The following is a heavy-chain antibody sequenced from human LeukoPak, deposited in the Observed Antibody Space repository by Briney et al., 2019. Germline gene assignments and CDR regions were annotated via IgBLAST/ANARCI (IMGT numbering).Heavy chain of an antibody. CDR1: GGSISSYY. Sequence: SETLSLTCTVSGGSISSYYWSWIRQPAGKGLEWIGRIYTSGSTNYNPSLKSRVTMSVDTSKNQFSLKLSSVTAADTAVYYCARSPRPSIAAAGTVAVFDYWGQGTLVTVSS. D-gene: IGHD6-13*01. CDR2: IYTSGST. J-gene: IGHJ4*02. CDR3: ARSPRPSIAAAGTVAVFDY. V-gene: IGHV4-4*07.